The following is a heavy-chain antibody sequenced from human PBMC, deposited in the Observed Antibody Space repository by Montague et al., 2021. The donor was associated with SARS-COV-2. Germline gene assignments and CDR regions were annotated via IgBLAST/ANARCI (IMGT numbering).Heavy chain of an antibody. V-gene: IGHV3-30*04. J-gene: IGHJ6*02. D-gene: IGHD5-12*01. Sequence: SLRLSCAASGFDFSSYDMHLVRQAPGKGLECVAVISYHGLNKHVAESVKGRFTVSRDNSKNTLYLQMNSLRTEDTAIYYCSREHGDMLATDGMDVWGQGTTVTVSS. CDR1: GFDFSSYD. CDR3: SREHGDMLATDGMDV. CDR2: ISYHGLNK.